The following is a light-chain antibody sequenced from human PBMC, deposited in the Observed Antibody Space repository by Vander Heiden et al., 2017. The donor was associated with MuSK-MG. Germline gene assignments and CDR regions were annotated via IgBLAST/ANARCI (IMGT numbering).Light chain of an antibody. V-gene: IGKV1-33*01. J-gene: IGKJ5*01. CDR1: HDIRNN. CDR2: DAS. Sequence: DIQVTQSPSSLSASVGDRLTITCQASHDIRNNVNWYQRKPGKAPKLLIYDASNLETGVPSRFSGSGSGTDFTFTISSLQPEDLATYYCQQVDNVPITFGQGTRMEIK. CDR3: QQVDNVPIT.